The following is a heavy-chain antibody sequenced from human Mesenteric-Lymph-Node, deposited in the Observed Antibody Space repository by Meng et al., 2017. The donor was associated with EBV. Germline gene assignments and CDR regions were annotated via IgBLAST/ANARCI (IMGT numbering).Heavy chain of an antibody. V-gene: IGHV2-5*02. Sequence: QTPLKGSGPTPVNPTPPLPLPCPFSGFPLTTSGVAVGWIRQPPGGALEWLALVYWDDDKRYSPSLKSRLTITKDTSKNQVVLTMTNMDPVDTATYYCAHQGFSTSFGYWGQGTLVTVSS. J-gene: IGHJ4*02. D-gene: IGHD2-2*01. CDR3: AHQGFSTSFGY. CDR1: GFPLTTSGVA. CDR2: VYWDDDK.